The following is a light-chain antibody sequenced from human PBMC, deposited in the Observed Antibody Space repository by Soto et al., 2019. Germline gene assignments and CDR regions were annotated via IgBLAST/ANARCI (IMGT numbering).Light chain of an antibody. CDR3: NSYTSNNSPYV. CDR1: SSDVGGYNY. Sequence: QSALTQPASVSGSPGQSITFSCTGTSSDVGGYNYVSWYQQYPGKAPKLMIYEVSNRPSGVSSRFSGSKSGNTASLTISGLQSEDEADYYCNSYTSNNSPYVFGTGTKVTVL. V-gene: IGLV2-14*01. CDR2: EVS. J-gene: IGLJ1*01.